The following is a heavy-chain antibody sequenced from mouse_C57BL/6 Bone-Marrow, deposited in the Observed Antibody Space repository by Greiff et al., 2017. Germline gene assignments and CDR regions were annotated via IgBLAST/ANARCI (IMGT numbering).Heavy chain of an antibody. Sequence: QVQLKESGAELARPGASVKLSCKASGYTFTSYGISWVKQRTGQGLEWIGEIYPRSGNTYYNEKFKGKATLTADKSSSTAYMELRSLTSEDSAVYFCARWATGLDAMDYWGQGTSVTVSS. CDR3: ARWATGLDAMDY. J-gene: IGHJ4*01. D-gene: IGHD4-1*02. CDR1: GYTFTSYG. CDR2: IYPRSGNT. V-gene: IGHV1-81*01.